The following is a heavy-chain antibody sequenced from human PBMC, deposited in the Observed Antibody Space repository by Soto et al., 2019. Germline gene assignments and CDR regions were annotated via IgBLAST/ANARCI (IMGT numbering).Heavy chain of an antibody. J-gene: IGHJ4*02. Sequence: SLRLSCAASGFTFSSYGMHWVRQAPGKGLEWVAVIWYDGSNKYYADSVKGRFTISRDNSKNTLYLQMNSLRAEDTAVYYCARVSPLRYSSSWYDIDYWGQGTLVTVSS. CDR3: ARVSPLRYSSSWYDIDY. V-gene: IGHV3-33*01. D-gene: IGHD6-13*01. CDR2: IWYDGSNK. CDR1: GFTFSSYG.